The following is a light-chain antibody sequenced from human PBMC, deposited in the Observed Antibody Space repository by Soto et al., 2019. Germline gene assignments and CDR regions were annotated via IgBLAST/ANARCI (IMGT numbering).Light chain of an antibody. J-gene: IGLJ2*01. Sequence: QSVLTQPPSVSGAPGQRVTISCTGSSSNIGAGYDVHWYQQLPGTAPKLLIYGNSNRPSGVPDRFSGSKSGTSASLAITGLQAEDEADYYCQVWDGSGVVFGGGTKLTVL. CDR3: QVWDGSGVV. V-gene: IGLV1-40*01. CDR1: SSNIGAGYD. CDR2: GNS.